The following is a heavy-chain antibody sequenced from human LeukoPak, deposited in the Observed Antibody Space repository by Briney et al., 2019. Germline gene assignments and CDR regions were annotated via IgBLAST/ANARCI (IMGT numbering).Heavy chain of an antibody. J-gene: IGHJ3*02. CDR1: GGSISSYY. V-gene: IGHV4-59*08. CDR3: ARPDPSTVPGLDAFDI. CDR2: IYYSGST. D-gene: IGHD4-17*01. Sequence: SETLSLTCTVSGGSISSYYWSWIRQPPGKGLEWIGYIYYSGSTYYNPSLKSRVTISVDTSKNQFSLKLSSVTAADTAVYYCARPDPSTVPGLDAFDIWGRGTMVTVSS.